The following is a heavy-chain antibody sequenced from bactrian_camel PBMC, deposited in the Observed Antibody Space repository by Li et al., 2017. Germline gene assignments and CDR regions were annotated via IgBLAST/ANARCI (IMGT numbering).Heavy chain of an antibody. CDR2: IYSDGNNT. CDR3: AASGGQLGRWCYEFPVNWVSWLYN. J-gene: IGHJ4*01. Sequence: HVQLVESGGGLVQPGGSLRLSCAASGFTFRTYDMSWVRQAPGKGLEWVSSIYSDGNNTYYADSVKGRSTISRDNAKNTLYLHMNNLKPEDTAMYHCAASGGQLGRWCYEFPVNWVSWLYNWDQETQVTVS. V-gene: IGHV3-2*01. D-gene: IGHD3*01. CDR1: GFTFRTYD.